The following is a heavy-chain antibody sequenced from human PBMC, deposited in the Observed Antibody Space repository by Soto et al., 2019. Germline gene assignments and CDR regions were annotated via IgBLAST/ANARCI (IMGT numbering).Heavy chain of an antibody. CDR2: IYYSGST. Sequence: SXTLSLTCTVSGGSISSYYWSWIRQPPVNGLEWIVYIYYSGSTNYNPSLKSRVTISVDTSKNQFSLKLSSVTAADTAVYYCARTVSGAHQTYYYYYGMDVWGQGTTVTVSS. CDR3: ARTVSGAHQTYYYYYGMDV. CDR1: GGSISSYY. J-gene: IGHJ6*02. V-gene: IGHV4-59*01. D-gene: IGHD3-16*01.